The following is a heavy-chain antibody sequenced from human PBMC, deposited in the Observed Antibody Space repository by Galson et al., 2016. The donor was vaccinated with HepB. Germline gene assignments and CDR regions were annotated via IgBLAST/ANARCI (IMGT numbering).Heavy chain of an antibody. J-gene: IGHJ5*02. V-gene: IGHV3-74*01. CDR1: GFTFSRFW. Sequence: SLRLSCAASGFTFSRFWMHWVRQAPGKGLVWVSRINTDGSITTYADSVRGRFTISRDNAKNTLSLQMNSLRAEDTAVYYCASFTSVSGHVPWGQGTLVTVSS. CDR3: ASFTSVSGHVP. CDR2: INTDGSIT. D-gene: IGHD3-10*01.